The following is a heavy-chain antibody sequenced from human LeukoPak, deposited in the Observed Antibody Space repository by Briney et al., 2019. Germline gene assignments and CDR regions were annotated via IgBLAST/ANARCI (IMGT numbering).Heavy chain of an antibody. CDR1: GGSISAYY. D-gene: IGHD6-6*01. J-gene: IGHJ4*02. V-gene: IGHV4-59*01. Sequence: PSETLSLTCTVSGGSISAYYWSWIRQPPGKGLEWIGYIHYSGTTNYYPSLKSRVTIALDTSKNQFSLKLNSVTAADTAVYYCARFRTSSSRFFDHWGQGTLVTVSS. CDR2: IHYSGTT. CDR3: ARFRTSSSRFFDH.